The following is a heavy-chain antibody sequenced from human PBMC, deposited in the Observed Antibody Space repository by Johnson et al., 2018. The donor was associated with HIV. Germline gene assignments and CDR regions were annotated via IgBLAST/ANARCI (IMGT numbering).Heavy chain of an antibody. V-gene: IGHV3-33*01. Sequence: VQLVESGGGVVQPGRSLRLSCAASGFTFSIYGMHWVRQAPGKGLEWVAVIWYDGSNKYYADSVKGRFLISRDNAKNSLYLQMSSLRAEDTALYYCARDLGRWAVTTDDGLDIWGQGTMVTVSS. CDR2: IWYDGSNK. CDR1: GFTFSIYG. D-gene: IGHD4-17*01. CDR3: ARDLGRWAVTTDDGLDI. J-gene: IGHJ3*02.